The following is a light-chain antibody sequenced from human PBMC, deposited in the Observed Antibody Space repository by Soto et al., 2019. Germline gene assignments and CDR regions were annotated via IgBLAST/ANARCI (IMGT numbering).Light chain of an antibody. CDR3: QQYGGSPRIT. V-gene: IGKV3-20*01. CDR1: ERLSSVY. CDR2: GAS. J-gene: IGKJ5*01. Sequence: ILLTQSPGTLSLSPGERATLSCRASERLSSVYLAWYQQRPGQPPRLLIYGASNRATGIPDRFSGSGSGTDFTLIINRLEPEDVAIYYCQQYGGSPRITFGQGTRLE.